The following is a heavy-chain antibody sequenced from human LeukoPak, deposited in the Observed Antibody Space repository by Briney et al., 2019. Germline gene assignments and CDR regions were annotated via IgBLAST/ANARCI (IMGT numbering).Heavy chain of an antibody. Sequence: GASVKVSCKASGYTSTTYGIIWVRQAPGQGLEWMGWISAYNGNTNYAQKLQGRVTMTTDTSTTTAYMELRSLRSDDTAVYYCARGGSITTIRGVIITDAFDIWGQGTMVTVSS. CDR1: GYTSTTYG. J-gene: IGHJ3*02. D-gene: IGHD3-10*01. CDR2: ISAYNGNT. CDR3: ARGGSITTIRGVIITDAFDI. V-gene: IGHV1-18*01.